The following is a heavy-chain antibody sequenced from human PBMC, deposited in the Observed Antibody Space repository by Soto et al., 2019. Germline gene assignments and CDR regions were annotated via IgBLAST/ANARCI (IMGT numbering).Heavy chain of an antibody. D-gene: IGHD1-26*01. CDR3: ARSPYSVSYLAYFDY. J-gene: IGHJ4*02. Sequence: QVQLVESGGGVVQPGRSLRLSCAASGFTFSSYGMHWVRQAPGKGLEWVAVISYDGSNKYYADSVKGRFTISRANSQTPLYLPMNGLRAEDTAVYYCARSPYSVSYLAYFDYWGQGTLVTVSS. CDR2: ISYDGSNK. V-gene: IGHV3-30*03. CDR1: GFTFSSYG.